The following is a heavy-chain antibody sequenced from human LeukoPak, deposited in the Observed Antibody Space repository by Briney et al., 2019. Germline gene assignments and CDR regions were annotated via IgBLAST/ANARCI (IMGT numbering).Heavy chain of an antibody. CDR2: IYYSGST. V-gene: IGHV4-59*01. D-gene: IGHD3-22*01. CDR1: GGSISSYY. CDR3: ARGTSDSSGYYWNY. Sequence: SETLSLTCTVSGGSISSYYWSWIRQPPGKGLEWIGYIYYSGSTNYNPSLKSRVTISVDTSKNQFSLKLSSVTAADTAVYYCARGTSDSSGYYWNYWGQGTLVTVSS. J-gene: IGHJ4*02.